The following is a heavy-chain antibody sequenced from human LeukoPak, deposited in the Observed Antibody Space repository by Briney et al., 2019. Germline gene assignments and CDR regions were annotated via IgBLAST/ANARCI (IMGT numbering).Heavy chain of an antibody. CDR3: ARWGGNQLDTDFDY. J-gene: IGHJ4*02. CDR1: GYTFSSYD. CDR2: MNPNSGDA. D-gene: IGHD6-13*01. V-gene: IGHV1-8*01. Sequence: ASVKVSCKASGYTFSSYDINWVRQATGQGLEWMGWMNPNSGDAGSAQKFQGRVTMTRDTSTSTVYMELSSLSSEDTAVYYCARWGGNQLDTDFDYWGQGTLVTVSS.